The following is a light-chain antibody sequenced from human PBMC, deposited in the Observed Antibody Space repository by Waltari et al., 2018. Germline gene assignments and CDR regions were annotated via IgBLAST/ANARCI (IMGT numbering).Light chain of an antibody. J-gene: IGLJ1*01. V-gene: IGLV2-23*02. CDR3: CSYAGSGTYV. CDR1: SRSVGGYKY. Sequence: QSALTQPASVSGSPGQSITLSFTCTSRSVGGYKYFSCYHQHPGKAPKVMTYDVSERPSGVANRFSGAKSANTASLTIAGLQAEDEADYYCCSYAGSGTYVFGSGTKVTVL. CDR2: DVS.